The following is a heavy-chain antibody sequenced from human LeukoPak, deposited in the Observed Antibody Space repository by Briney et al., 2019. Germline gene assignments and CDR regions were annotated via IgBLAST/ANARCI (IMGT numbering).Heavy chain of an antibody. CDR2: ISSNGGST. D-gene: IGHD3-10*01. CDR3: VTDRRGILVRGTTFDY. Sequence: GESLRLSCSASGFTFCSYAMHWVRQAPGKGLEYVSAISSNGGSTYYADSVKGRFTISRDNSKNTLYLQMSSLRAEDTAVYYCVTDRRGILVRGTTFDYWGQGTLVTVSS. J-gene: IGHJ4*02. V-gene: IGHV3-64D*06. CDR1: GFTFCSYA.